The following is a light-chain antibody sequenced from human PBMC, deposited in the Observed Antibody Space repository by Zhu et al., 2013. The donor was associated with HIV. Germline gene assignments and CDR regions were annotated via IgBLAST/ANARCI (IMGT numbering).Light chain of an antibody. CDR3: QSYDRTLSVWV. Sequence: QSELTQPPSVSGAPGQRVTISCTGSSSNIGAGYDVHWYQQFPGAAPKLLIYSNTNRPSGVPDRFSASKSGTSASLAITGLQPEDEGDYYCQSYDRTLSVWVFGGGTKLAVL. J-gene: IGLJ3*02. CDR1: SSNIGAGYD. CDR2: SNT. V-gene: IGLV1-40*01.